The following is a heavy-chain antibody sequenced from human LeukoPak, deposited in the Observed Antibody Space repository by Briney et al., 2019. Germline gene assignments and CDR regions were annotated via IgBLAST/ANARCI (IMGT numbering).Heavy chain of an antibody. CDR2: IGSGSSPT. CDR1: GFTFSNYG. J-gene: IGHJ4*02. V-gene: IGHV3-48*02. CDR3: AREATLIQ. D-gene: IGHD1-1*01. Sequence: PRGSLRLSCAASGFTFSNYGMSWVRQAPGKGLEWVSYIGSGSSPTYYAESMKGRFTISRDNANNSLYLQMNSLRDEDTAVYYCAREATLIQWGQGTLVTVSS.